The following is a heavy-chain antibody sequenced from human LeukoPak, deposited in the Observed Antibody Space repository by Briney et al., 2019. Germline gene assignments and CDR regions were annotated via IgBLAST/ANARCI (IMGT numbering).Heavy chain of an antibody. CDR3: ARALPLYYDILTGQEGGFFDY. V-gene: IGHV3-7*03. CDR2: IKQDGSEK. CDR1: GFTFSSYW. D-gene: IGHD3-9*01. Sequence: GGSLRLSCAASGFTFSSYWMSWVRQAPGKGLEWVANIKQDGSEKYYVDSVKGRFTISRDNAKNSLYLQMNSLRAEDTAVYCCARALPLYYDILTGQEGGFFDYWGQGTLVTVSS. J-gene: IGHJ4*02.